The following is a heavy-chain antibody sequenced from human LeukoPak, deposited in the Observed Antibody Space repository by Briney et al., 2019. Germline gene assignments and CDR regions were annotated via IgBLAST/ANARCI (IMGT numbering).Heavy chain of an antibody. V-gene: IGHV3-23*01. Sequence: GGSLRLSCAASGFTFSSYAMSWVRQAPGKGLEWVSLINDSGGNTYYADSVKGRFTISRDNSKNTLFLQMSSLRAEDTAVYYCAKTSAGIRGGYFDYWGQGSLVTVSS. J-gene: IGHJ4*02. CDR1: GFTFSSYA. D-gene: IGHD3-10*01. CDR2: INDSGGNT. CDR3: AKTSAGIRGGYFDY.